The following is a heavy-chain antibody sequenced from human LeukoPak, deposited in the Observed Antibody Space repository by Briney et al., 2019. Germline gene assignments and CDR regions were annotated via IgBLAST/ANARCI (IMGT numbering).Heavy chain of an antibody. CDR3: ARGPHPYTSGWYHFDY. D-gene: IGHD6-19*01. CDR2: ISSSGSTK. CDR1: EFTFSSYE. J-gene: IGHJ4*02. V-gene: IGHV3-48*03. Sequence: GGSLRLSCAASEFTFSSYEMNWVRQAPGKGLEWVSYISSSGSTKYYADSVKGRFTTSRDNAKNSLYLQMNSLRVGDTALYYCARGPHPYTSGWYHFDYWGQGTLVTVSS.